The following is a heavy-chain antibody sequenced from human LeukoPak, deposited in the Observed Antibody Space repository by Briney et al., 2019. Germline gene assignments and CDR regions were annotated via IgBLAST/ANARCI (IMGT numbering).Heavy chain of an antibody. Sequence: SETLSLTCTVSGGSISSGGYYWSWIRQPPGKGLEWIGYIYHSGSTYYNPSLKSRVTISVDRSKNQFSLKLSSVTAADTAVYYCASAYEELRFLEWLLGAFDIWGQGTMVTVSS. D-gene: IGHD3-3*01. CDR1: GGSISSGGYY. CDR3: ASAYEELRFLEWLLGAFDI. V-gene: IGHV4-30-2*01. CDR2: IYHSGST. J-gene: IGHJ3*02.